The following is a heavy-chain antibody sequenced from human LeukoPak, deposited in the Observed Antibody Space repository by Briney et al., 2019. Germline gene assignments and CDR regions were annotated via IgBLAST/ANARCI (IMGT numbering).Heavy chain of an antibody. Sequence: SVKVSCKASGGTFTSYAISWVRQAPGQGLEWMGGIIPIFGTANYSQKFQGRVTITADESTSTPYMELSSLRSEDTAVYYCARVRGRRAFDIWGQGTMVTVSS. CDR3: ARVRGRRAFDI. D-gene: IGHD1-26*01. CDR1: GGTFTSYA. J-gene: IGHJ3*02. CDR2: IIPIFGTA. V-gene: IGHV1-69*13.